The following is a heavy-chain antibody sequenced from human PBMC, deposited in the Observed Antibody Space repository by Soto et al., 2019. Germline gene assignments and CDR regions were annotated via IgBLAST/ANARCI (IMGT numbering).Heavy chain of an antibody. CDR2: ISGSGGST. D-gene: IGHD6-19*01. CDR3: AKELHTSSGWSQVIY. J-gene: IGHJ4*02. CDR1: GFTFSTYA. Sequence: HPGGSLRLSCATSGFTFSTYAMTWVRQAPGKGLEWVSAISGSGGSTYYADSVKGRFTISRDNSKNTLYLQMNSLRAEDTAVYYCAKELHTSSGWSQVIYWGQGTLVTVSS. V-gene: IGHV3-23*01.